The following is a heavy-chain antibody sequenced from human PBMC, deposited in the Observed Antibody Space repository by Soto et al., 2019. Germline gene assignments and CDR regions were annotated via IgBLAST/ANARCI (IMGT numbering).Heavy chain of an antibody. Sequence: SETLSLTCTVSGGSINYSYWTWIRQPPGKGLEWIGYISYTGSANYNASLKSRLNISVDTSKNQFSLKLSSVTAADTALYYCARVNYGDYYYGMDVWGQGTTVTVSS. CDR1: GGSINYSY. V-gene: IGHV4-59*01. D-gene: IGHD4-17*01. CDR3: ARVNYGDYYYGMDV. J-gene: IGHJ6*02. CDR2: ISYTGSA.